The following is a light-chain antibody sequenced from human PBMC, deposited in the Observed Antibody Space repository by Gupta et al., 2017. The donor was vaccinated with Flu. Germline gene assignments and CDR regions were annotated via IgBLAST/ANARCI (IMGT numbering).Light chain of an antibody. CDR3: QVWDSSSEV. J-gene: IGLJ2*01. Sequence: ALGQTARMTCGGINMGSKHVHWYQQRPGQAPVLVIYRDINRPSGIPERFSGSNSGDTATLSISRAQAGDEADYYCQVWDSSSEVFGGGTKLTVL. CDR2: RDI. V-gene: IGLV3-9*01. CDR1: NMGSKH.